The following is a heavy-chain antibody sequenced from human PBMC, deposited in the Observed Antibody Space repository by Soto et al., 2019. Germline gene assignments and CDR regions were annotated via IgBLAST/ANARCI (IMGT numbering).Heavy chain of an antibody. Sequence: GGSLRLSCAASGFTCTSYWMSWVRQAPGKGLEWVANIKQDGSEKYYVDSVKGRFTISRDNAKNSLYLQMNSLRAEDTAVYYCARDRSLASWGQRTLVTVSS. CDR1: GFTCTSYW. V-gene: IGHV3-7*01. CDR2: IKQDGSEK. J-gene: IGHJ5*01. CDR3: ARDRSLAS.